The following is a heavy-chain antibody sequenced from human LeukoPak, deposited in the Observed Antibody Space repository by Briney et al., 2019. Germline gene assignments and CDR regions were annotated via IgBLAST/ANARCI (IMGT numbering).Heavy chain of an antibody. V-gene: IGHV4-39*01. CDR2: MSNSGST. CDR3: ARRSQTTDGRGIDY. CDR1: GGSISSSSSYY. J-gene: IGHJ4*02. Sequence: PSEILSLTCTVAGGSISSSSSYYWAWIRQPPGKGLEWIGTMSNSGSTYYNPSLKGLVTISGDTSKNQFSLKLTSVTAADTAVFYCARRSQTTDGRGIDYWGQGTLVTVSS. D-gene: IGHD3-10*01.